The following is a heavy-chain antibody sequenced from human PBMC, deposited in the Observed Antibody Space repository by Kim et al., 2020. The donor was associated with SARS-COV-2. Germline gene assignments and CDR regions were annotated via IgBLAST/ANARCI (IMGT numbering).Heavy chain of an antibody. Sequence: SVKGRFIISRHNSKNTLYLQMNSLRAEDTAVYYCARTRSYGSGSYAWFDPWGQGTLVTVSS. J-gene: IGHJ5*02. V-gene: IGHV3-53*04. CDR3: ARTRSYGSGSYAWFDP. D-gene: IGHD3-10*01.